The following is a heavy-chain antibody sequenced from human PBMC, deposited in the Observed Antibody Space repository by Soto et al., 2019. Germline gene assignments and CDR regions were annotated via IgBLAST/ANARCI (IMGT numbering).Heavy chain of an antibody. CDR3: AKVFFGVVGPFDY. Sequence: EVQLLESGGGLVQPGGSLRLSCAASGFTFNRYAMSWVRQAPGKGLEWVSAISGSGGSTYYADSVKGRFNISRDNSKNMLFLQMNSLRAEDTAVYYCAKVFFGVVGPFDYWGQGTLVTVSS. CDR2: ISGSGGST. CDR1: GFTFNRYA. J-gene: IGHJ4*02. D-gene: IGHD3-3*01. V-gene: IGHV3-23*01.